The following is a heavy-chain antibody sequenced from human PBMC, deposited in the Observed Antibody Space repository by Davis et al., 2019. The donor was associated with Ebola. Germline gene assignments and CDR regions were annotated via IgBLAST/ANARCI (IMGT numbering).Heavy chain of an antibody. V-gene: IGHV1-2*04. CDR2: INPNSGGT. Sequence: AASVKVSCKASGYTFTGYYMHWVRQAPGQGLEWMGWINPNSGGTNYAQKFQGWVTMTRDTSISTAYMELSRLRSDDTAVYYCARSVSVGAMRYNWFDPWGQGTLVTVSS. J-gene: IGHJ5*02. CDR1: GYTFTGYY. D-gene: IGHD1-26*01. CDR3: ARSVSVGAMRYNWFDP.